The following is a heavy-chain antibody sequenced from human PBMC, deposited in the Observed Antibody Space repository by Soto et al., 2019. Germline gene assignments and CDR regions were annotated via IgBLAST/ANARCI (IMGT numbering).Heavy chain of an antibody. D-gene: IGHD1-1*01. CDR1: GFSLSDPRVG. CDR2: IFSNDEK. J-gene: IGHJ4*02. CDR3: ARISRHAYYYDY. Sequence: QVTLKESGPVLVKPTETLTLTCTVSGFSLSDPRVGVSWIRQPPGKALEWLAHIFSNDEKSYNTSLNSRLTISKDTSKGQVVLTLANMDPVYTIIYYSARISRHAYYYDYWGQGTLVTVFS. V-gene: IGHV2-26*02.